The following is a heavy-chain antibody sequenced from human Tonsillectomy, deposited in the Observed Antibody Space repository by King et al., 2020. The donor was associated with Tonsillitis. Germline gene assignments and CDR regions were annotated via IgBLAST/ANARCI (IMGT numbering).Heavy chain of an antibody. Sequence: QLQESGPGLVKPSETLSLTCSVSGAFINSYYWSWIRQPAGKQLEWIGRIYASGTTDYNPSLKSRVTMSMDKSKNKFSLMLTSVTAADTAVYYCVRLVLAATTVYWGQGTLVTVSS. CDR2: IYASGTT. D-gene: IGHD6-19*01. CDR3: VRLVLAATTVY. J-gene: IGHJ4*02. CDR1: GAFINSYY. V-gene: IGHV4-4*07.